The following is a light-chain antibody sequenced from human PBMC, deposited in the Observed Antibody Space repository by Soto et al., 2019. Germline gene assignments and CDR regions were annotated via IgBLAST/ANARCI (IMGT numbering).Light chain of an antibody. V-gene: IGKV1-5*01. J-gene: IGKJ1*01. CDR3: HQYDTYWT. Sequence: DIQMTQSPSTLSASVGDRVTITCRASQSISSWLAWYQQKPGIAPKLLIHDASSLESGVPSRFSGSVAATELSLDISRLQPDDFATYYSHQYDTYWTVGQGTKVDIK. CDR2: DAS. CDR1: QSISSW.